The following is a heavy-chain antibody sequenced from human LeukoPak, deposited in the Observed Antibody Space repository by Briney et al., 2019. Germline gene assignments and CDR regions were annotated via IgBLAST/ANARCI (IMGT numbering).Heavy chain of an antibody. CDR2: IRYSASDT. D-gene: IGHD1-1*01. Sequence: GGSLRLSCAASGFTFSHYGMHWVRRAPGKGLEWVAFIRYSASDTYYADSVKGRFTISRDNAKNSPYLQMNSLRAEDTALYYCAKGTDGSFDLWGQGTLVTVSS. CDR3: AKGTDGSFDL. J-gene: IGHJ4*02. CDR1: GFTFSHYG. V-gene: IGHV3-30*02.